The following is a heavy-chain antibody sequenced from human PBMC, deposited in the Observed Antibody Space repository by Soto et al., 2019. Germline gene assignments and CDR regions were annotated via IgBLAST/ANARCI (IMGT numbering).Heavy chain of an antibody. CDR3: TRGAAGFDY. V-gene: IGHV3-13*01. Sequence: PGGSLRLSCAASGFTFSSYDFHWVRQATGKGLEWVSAIGTGGDTYYAGSVKGRFTVSRENAKNSLYLQMNSLRAGDTAVYYCTRGAAGFDYWGQGTLVTVSS. J-gene: IGHJ4*02. CDR1: GFTFSSYD. CDR2: IGTGGDT. D-gene: IGHD6-13*01.